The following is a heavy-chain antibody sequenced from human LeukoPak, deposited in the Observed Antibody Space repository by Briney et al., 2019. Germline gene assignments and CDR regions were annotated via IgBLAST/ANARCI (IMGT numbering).Heavy chain of an antibody. V-gene: IGHV4-34*01. CDR2: INHSGST. J-gene: IGHJ5*02. Sequence: SETLSLTCAVYGGYFSGYYWSWIRQPPGKGLEWLGEINHSGSTNYNPSLKSRVTISVDTSKNQFSLKLSSVTAADTAVYYCASGINWFDPWGQGTLVTVSS. CDR3: ASGINWFDP. CDR1: GGYFSGYY.